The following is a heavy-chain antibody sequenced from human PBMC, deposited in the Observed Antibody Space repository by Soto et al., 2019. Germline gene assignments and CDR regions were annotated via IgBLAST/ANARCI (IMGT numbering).Heavy chain of an antibody. CDR2: ISHDGSNA. D-gene: IGHD4-4*01. V-gene: IGHV3-30*18. CDR1: GFIFRSYG. Sequence: QVQLVESGGGVVQPGKSLRLSCAAAGFIFRSYGVHWVRQAPGKGLEWVAVISHDGSNAYYADAVNGRFTISRDNAKNTVYLQMNSLRAEDTAVYYCAKDSNKYSSSLRGRYFDYWGQGIGVTVSS. J-gene: IGHJ4*02. CDR3: AKDSNKYSSSLRGRYFDY.